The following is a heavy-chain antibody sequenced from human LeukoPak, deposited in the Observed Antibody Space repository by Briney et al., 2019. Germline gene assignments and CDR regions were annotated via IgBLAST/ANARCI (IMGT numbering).Heavy chain of an antibody. CDR2: INHSGST. J-gene: IGHJ6*02. Sequence: SETLSLTCAVYGGSFSGYYWSWIRQPPGKGLEWIGEINHSGSTNYNPSLKSRVTISVDTSKNQFSLKLSSVTAADTAVYYCARARSSSSDNYYYYYGMDVWGQGTSVTVSS. D-gene: IGHD6-6*01. CDR1: GGSFSGYY. CDR3: ARARSSSSDNYYYYYGMDV. V-gene: IGHV4-34*01.